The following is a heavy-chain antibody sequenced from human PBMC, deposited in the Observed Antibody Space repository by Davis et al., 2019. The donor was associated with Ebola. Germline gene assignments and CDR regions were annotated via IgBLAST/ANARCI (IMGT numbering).Heavy chain of an antibody. J-gene: IGHJ6*02. CDR2: TYYTSKWFH. V-gene: IGHV6-1*01. Sequence: HSQTLSLTCAISGDSVSTTSAPWNWIRQSPSRGLEWLGRTYYTSKWFHDYAVSVKSRITINADTSKNQFSLQLNSVTPEDTAVYYCVRGWGRSGLDVWGQGTTVTVSS. CDR1: GDSVSTTSAP. D-gene: IGHD3-16*01. CDR3: VRGWGRSGLDV.